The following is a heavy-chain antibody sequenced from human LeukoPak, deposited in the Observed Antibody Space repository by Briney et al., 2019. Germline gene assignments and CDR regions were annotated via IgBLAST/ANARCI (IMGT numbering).Heavy chain of an antibody. V-gene: IGHV4-59*01. D-gene: IGHD4-17*01. CDR3: ARVTGDYAGGDY. J-gene: IGHJ4*02. CDR2: IYYSGST. CDR1: GGSISSFY. Sequence: PSETLSLTCTVSGGSISSFYWSWIRQPPGKGLEWLGYIYYSGSTNYSPSLKSRVTISVDTSKNQFSLKLSSVTAADTAVYYCARVTGDYAGGDYWGQGTLVTVSS.